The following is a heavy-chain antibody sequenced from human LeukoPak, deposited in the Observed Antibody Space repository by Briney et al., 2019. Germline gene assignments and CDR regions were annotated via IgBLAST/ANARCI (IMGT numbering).Heavy chain of an antibody. Sequence: PGGSLRLSCAASGFTFSNYWMSWVRQATGKGLEWVANINKDGSERNYVDSVKGRFTISRENSKNTLYLQMNGLRAEDTAVYYCARDTASYYYDSSDAFDIWGQGTMVTVSS. CDR1: GFTFSNYW. D-gene: IGHD3-22*01. CDR2: INKDGSER. J-gene: IGHJ3*02. V-gene: IGHV3-7*03. CDR3: ARDTASYYYDSSDAFDI.